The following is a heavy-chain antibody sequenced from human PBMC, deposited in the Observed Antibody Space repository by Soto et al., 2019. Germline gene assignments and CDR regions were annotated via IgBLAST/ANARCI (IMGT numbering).Heavy chain of an antibody. V-gene: IGHV1-69*13. D-gene: IGHD3-10*01. J-gene: IGHJ4*02. CDR3: ARDPTLYGSGIYTFDY. CDR1: GGTFSSYA. CDR2: IIPIFGTA. Sequence: SVKVSCKASGGTFSSYAISWVRQAPGQGLEWMGGIIPIFGTANYAQKFQGRVTITADESTSTAYMELSSLRSEDTAVYYCARDPTLYGSGIYTFDYWGKGTLVTVPS.